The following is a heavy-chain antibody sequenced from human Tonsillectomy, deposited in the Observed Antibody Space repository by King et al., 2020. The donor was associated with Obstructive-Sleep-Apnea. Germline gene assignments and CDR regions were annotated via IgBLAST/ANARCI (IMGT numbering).Heavy chain of an antibody. CDR1: GFTFSSYA. CDR3: ARVGAWTTPPVLDIVVVPAAMDFDY. Sequence: VQLVESGGGVVQPGRSLRLSCAASGFTFSSYAMHWVRQAPGKGLEWVAVISYDGSNKYYADSVKGRFTISRDNSKNTLYLQMNSLRAEDTAVYYCARVGAWTTPPVLDIVVVPAAMDFDYWGQGTLVTVSS. J-gene: IGHJ4*02. D-gene: IGHD2-2*01. CDR2: ISYDGSNK. V-gene: IGHV3-30*04.